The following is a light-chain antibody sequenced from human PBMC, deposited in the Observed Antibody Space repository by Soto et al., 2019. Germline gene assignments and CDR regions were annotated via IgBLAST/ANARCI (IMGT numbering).Light chain of an antibody. Sequence: IQMTQSPSSLSASVGDRVTITCRASQSIVTYLNWYLQKPGKAPKLLIYAASNLQSGVPSRFSGSGSGTDFTLTISSLQPEDFATYYCLQDYNYPRTFGQGTKVEIK. CDR2: AAS. V-gene: IGKV1-6*01. J-gene: IGKJ1*01. CDR3: LQDYNYPRT. CDR1: QSIVTY.